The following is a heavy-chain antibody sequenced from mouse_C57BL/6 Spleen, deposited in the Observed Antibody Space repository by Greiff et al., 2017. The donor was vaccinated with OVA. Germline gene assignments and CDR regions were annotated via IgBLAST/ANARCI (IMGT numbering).Heavy chain of an antibody. CDR2: IYPGDGDT. Sequence: QVQLQQSGAELVKPGASVKISCKASGYAFSSYWMNWVKQRPGKGLEWIGQIYPGDGDTNYNGKFKGKATLTADKSSSTAYMQLSSLTSEDSAVYFCARSPYYYDDYYYLDYWGQGTTLTVSS. D-gene: IGHD2-4*01. J-gene: IGHJ2*01. V-gene: IGHV1-80*01. CDR3: ARSPYYYDDYYYLDY. CDR1: GYAFSSYW.